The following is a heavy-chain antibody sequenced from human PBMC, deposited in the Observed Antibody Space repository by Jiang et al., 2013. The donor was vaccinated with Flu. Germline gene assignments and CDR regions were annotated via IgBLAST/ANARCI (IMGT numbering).Heavy chain of an antibody. CDR3: ARDNRFGSRRYYDFWSGYYNSYAFDI. CDR1: GGSISSYY. J-gene: IGHJ3*02. CDR2: IYYSGST. D-gene: IGHD3-3*01. Sequence: VQLVESGPGLVKPSETLSLTCTVSGGSISSYYWSWIRQPPGKGLEWIGYIYYSGSTNYNPSLKSRVTISVDTSKNQFSLKLSSVTAADTAVYCCARDNRFGSRRYYDFWSGYYNSYAFDIWGQGTMVTVSS. V-gene: IGHV4-59*13.